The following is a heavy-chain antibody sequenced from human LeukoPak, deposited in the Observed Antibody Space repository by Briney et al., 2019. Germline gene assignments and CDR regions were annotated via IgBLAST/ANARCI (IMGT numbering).Heavy chain of an antibody. V-gene: IGHV3-23*01. CDR2: ISGGGGSA. CDR1: GFTFSSYA. Sequence: GGSLRLSCAAAGFTFSSYAMNRVRQAPGKGLEWVSTISGGGGSAYYAASMQGRLTISRDNSRSTLYLQMSSLRDEDTAVYYCAEALGANYFDFWGQGTLVTVSS. CDR3: AEALGANYFDF. J-gene: IGHJ4*02. D-gene: IGHD3-10*01.